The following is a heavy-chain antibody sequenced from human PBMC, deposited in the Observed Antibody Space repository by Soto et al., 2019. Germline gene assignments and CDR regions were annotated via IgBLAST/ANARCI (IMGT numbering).Heavy chain of an antibody. J-gene: IGHJ4*02. Sequence: SVKVSCKAPGGPFSSHALSWVRQPSGQGLEWMGGIMPIFGTANYAQKFSGRVTITADESTSTAHMELSSLRSEDTAVYYCASTYYDSSGYYYGLYCWGQGSLVTVSS. CDR1: GGPFSSHA. D-gene: IGHD3-22*01. CDR3: ASTYYDSSGYYYGLYC. V-gene: IGHV1-69*13. CDR2: IMPIFGTA.